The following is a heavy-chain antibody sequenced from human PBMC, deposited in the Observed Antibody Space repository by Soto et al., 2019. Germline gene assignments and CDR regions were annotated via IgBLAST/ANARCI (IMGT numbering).Heavy chain of an antibody. CDR3: AKTGIGWFSAFAN. CDR1: GLNFSSYA. V-gene: IGHV3-23*01. J-gene: IGHJ3*02. D-gene: IGHD6-19*01. CDR2: ISCSGGTT. Sequence: EVQLLESGGGWVQPWGSMRLSCAASGLNFSSYAMSWGRQAPGKGLEWVSAISCSGGTTYYAESVKGRFTFSRDNSKSTLYMQINSLRAEDTAVYYCAKTGIGWFSAFANWGQGTMVTVSS.